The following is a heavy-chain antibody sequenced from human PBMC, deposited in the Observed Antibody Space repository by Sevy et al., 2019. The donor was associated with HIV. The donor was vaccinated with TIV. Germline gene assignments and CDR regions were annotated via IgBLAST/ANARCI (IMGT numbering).Heavy chain of an antibody. J-gene: IGHJ4*02. CDR3: ARGEGMSGLYYFDY. V-gene: IGHV3-30-3*01. Sequence: GGSLRLSCAASGFTFSSYAMHWVRQAPGKGLEWVAVISYDGSNKYYAHSVKGRFTISRDNSKNTLYLQMNSLRAEDTAVYYCARGEGMSGLYYFDYWGQGTLVTVSS. D-gene: IGHD1-26*01. CDR1: GFTFSSYA. CDR2: ISYDGSNK.